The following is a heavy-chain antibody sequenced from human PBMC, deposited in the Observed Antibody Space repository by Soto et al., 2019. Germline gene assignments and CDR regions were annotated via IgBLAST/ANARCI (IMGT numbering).Heavy chain of an antibody. CDR1: GYTFINYY. CDR2: INPMGGST. Sequence: ASVKVSCKASGYTFINYYIHWVRQAPGQGLEWMAIINPMGGSTNHAQEFQGRVTLTSDTSTSTVYMELSSLRFEDTALFHCARDLAAGDLWGQGTQVTVSS. CDR3: ARDLAAGDL. J-gene: IGHJ5*02. V-gene: IGHV1-46*01. D-gene: IGHD6-13*01.